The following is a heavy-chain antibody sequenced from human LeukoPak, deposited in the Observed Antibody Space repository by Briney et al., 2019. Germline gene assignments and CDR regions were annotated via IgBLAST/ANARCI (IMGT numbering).Heavy chain of an antibody. D-gene: IGHD3-22*01. J-gene: IGHJ4*02. CDR3: ARDNSSGPYFDY. Sequence: GGSLRLPCAASGFTFSSYWMHWVRQAPGKGLVWVSRINSDGSSTSYADSVKGRFTISRDNAKNTLYLQMNSLRAEDTAVYYCARDNSSGPYFDYWGQGTLVTVSS. CDR1: GFTFSSYW. V-gene: IGHV3-74*01. CDR2: INSDGSST.